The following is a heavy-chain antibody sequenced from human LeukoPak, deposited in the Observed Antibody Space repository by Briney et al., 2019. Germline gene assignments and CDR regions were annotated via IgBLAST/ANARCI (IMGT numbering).Heavy chain of an antibody. D-gene: IGHD3-3*01. Sequence: SETLSLTCTVSGGSISSYYWSWIRQPPGKGLEWIGYIYYSGGTNYNPSLKSRVTISVDTSKNQFSLKLSSVTAADTAVYYCAGSRFLEWLFDYWGQGTLVTVSS. J-gene: IGHJ4*02. CDR3: AGSRFLEWLFDY. CDR2: IYYSGGT. CDR1: GGSISSYY. V-gene: IGHV4-59*01.